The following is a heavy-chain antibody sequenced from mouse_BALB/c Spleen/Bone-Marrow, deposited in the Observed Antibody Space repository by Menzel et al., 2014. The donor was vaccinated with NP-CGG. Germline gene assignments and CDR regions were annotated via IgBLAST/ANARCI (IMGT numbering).Heavy chain of an antibody. V-gene: IGHV14-3*02. D-gene: IGHD1-2*01. CDR1: GFNIKDTY. CDR2: IYPANVNT. Sequence: EVQGVESGAELVKPGASVKLSCTASGFNIKDTYMHWMKQRPEQGLEWIGRIYPANVNTKYEPKFQGKATRTADTSSNTVYLQLSSLTSEDTAVYYCARFSLLLQSMDYWVQGTSVTVSS. J-gene: IGHJ4*01. CDR3: ARFSLLLQSMDY.